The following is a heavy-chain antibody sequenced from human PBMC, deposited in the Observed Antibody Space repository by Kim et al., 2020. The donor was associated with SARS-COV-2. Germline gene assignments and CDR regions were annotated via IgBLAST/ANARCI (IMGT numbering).Heavy chain of an antibody. J-gene: IGHJ6*02. CDR3: AREQYCSGGSCYWNYYYGMDV. CDR1: GYTFTSYA. Sequence: ASVKVSCKASGYTFTSYAMHWVRQAPGQRLEWMGWINAGNGNTKYSQKFQGRVTITRDTSASTAYMELSSLRSEDTAVYYCAREQYCSGGSCYWNYYYGMDVWGQGTTVTVSS. D-gene: IGHD2-15*01. V-gene: IGHV1-3*01. CDR2: INAGNGNT.